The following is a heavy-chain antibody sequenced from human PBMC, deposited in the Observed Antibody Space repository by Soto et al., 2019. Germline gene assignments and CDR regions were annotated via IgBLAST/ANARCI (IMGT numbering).Heavy chain of an antibody. D-gene: IGHD3-22*01. CDR3: ARAEYYYDSSGYYSRDYYYYYGMDV. Sequence: ASVKVSCKASGGTFSSYAISWVRQAPGQGLEWMGGIIPIFGTANYAQKFQGRVTITADESTSTAYMELSSLRSEDTAVYYCARAEYYYDSSGYYSRDYYYYYGMDVWG. CDR2: IIPIFGTA. V-gene: IGHV1-69*13. J-gene: IGHJ6*02. CDR1: GGTFSSYA.